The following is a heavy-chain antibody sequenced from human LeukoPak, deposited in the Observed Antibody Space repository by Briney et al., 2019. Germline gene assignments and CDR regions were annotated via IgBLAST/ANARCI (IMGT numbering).Heavy chain of an antibody. CDR2: ISGSGGST. V-gene: IGHV3-23*01. CDR3: AKAPYYDSSGYYYAGFDY. CDR1: GFTFSSYG. Sequence: GGSLRLSCAASGFTFSSYGMSWVRQAPGKGLEWVSAISGSGGSTYYADSVKGRFTISRDNSKNTLYLQMNSLRAEDTAVYYCAKAPYYDSSGYYYAGFDYWGQGTLVTVSS. J-gene: IGHJ4*02. D-gene: IGHD3-22*01.